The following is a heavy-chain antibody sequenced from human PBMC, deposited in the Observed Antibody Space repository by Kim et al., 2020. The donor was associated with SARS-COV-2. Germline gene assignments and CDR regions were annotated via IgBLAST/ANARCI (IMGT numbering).Heavy chain of an antibody. V-gene: IGHV3-73*01. J-gene: IGHJ3*02. CDR3: TRTPTFYDILTDFGGDAFDI. CDR1: GFTFSDSG. Sequence: GGSLRLSCAASGFTFSDSGIHWVRQPSGKGLEWVGRIRSKTNTYATAYAASVKGRFTISRDDSKNTAYLQMNSLKTEATAVYYCTRTPTFYDILTDFGGDAFDIWGQGTVVTVSS. D-gene: IGHD3-9*01. CDR2: IRSKTNTYAT.